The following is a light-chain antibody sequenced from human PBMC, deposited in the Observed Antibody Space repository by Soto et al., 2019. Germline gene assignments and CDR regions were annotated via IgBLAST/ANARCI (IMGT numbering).Light chain of an antibody. CDR3: LQEYSFPLT. Sequence: IQMTQSPSSLFPSVGDRVNITSRVSQGIITYLNWYQQKPGKAPKLLIYAASSLQSGVPSRFSGSGSGTDFILTISSLQPEDFATYYCLQEYSFPLTFGGGTKVDSK. J-gene: IGKJ4*01. CDR1: QGIITY. CDR2: AAS. V-gene: IGKV1-6*01.